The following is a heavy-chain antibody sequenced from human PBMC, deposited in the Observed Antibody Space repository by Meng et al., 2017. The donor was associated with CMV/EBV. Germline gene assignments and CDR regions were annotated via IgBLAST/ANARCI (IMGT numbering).Heavy chain of an antibody. CDR1: GFTFGDYA. CDR3: TSGFTVTIYYYYGMDV. Sequence: GGSLRLSCTASGFTFGDYAMSWVRQAPGKGLEWVGFIRSKAYGGTTEYAASVEGRFTISRDDSKSIAYLQMNSLKTEDTAVYYCTSGFTVTIYYYYGMDVWGQGTTVTVSS. J-gene: IGHJ6*02. CDR2: IRSKAYGGTT. D-gene: IGHD4-11*01. V-gene: IGHV3-49*04.